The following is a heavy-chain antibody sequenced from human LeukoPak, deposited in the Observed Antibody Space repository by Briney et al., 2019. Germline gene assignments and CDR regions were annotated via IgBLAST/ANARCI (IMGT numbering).Heavy chain of an antibody. CDR3: ASQSYYDFWSGYPKALDY. CDR1: GFTFSSYG. CDR2: ISSSSSTI. Sequence: GGSLRLSCAASGFTFSSYGMNWVRQAPGKGLEWVSYISSSSSTIYYADSVKGRFTISRDNAKNSLYLQMNSLRAEDTAVYYCASQSYYDFWSGYPKALDYWGQGTLVTVSS. J-gene: IGHJ4*02. V-gene: IGHV3-48*01. D-gene: IGHD3-3*01.